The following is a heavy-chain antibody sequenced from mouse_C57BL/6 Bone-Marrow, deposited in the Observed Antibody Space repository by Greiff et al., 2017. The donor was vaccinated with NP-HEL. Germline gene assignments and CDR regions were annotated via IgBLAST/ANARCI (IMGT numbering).Heavy chain of an antibody. V-gene: IGHV1-42*01. CDR1: GYSFTGYY. Sequence: EVQLQQSGPELVKPGASVKISCKASGYSFTGYYMNWVKQSPEKSLEWIGEINPSTGGTTYNQKFKAKATLTVDKSSSTAYMQLKSLTSEDSAVYYCASGDYPYAMDYWGQGTSVTVSS. CDR2: INPSTGGT. D-gene: IGHD2-4*01. CDR3: ASGDYPYAMDY. J-gene: IGHJ4*01.